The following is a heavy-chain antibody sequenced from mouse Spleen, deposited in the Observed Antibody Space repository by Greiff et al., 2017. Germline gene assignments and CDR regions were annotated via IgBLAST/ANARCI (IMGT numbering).Heavy chain of an antibody. Sequence: VKLQESGAELVKPGASVKLSCKASGYTFTSYYMYWVKQRPGQGLEWIGEINPSNGGTNFNEKFKSKATLTVDKSSSTAYMQLSSLTSEDSAVYYCTREDYYGSSYGYFDVWGAGTTVTVSS. CDR1: GYTFTSYY. CDR3: TREDYYGSSYGYFDV. CDR2: INPSNGGT. D-gene: IGHD1-1*01. V-gene: IGHV1S81*02. J-gene: IGHJ1*01.